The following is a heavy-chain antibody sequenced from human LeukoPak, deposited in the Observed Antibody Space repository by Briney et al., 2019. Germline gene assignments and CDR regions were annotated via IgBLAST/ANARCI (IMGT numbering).Heavy chain of an antibody. CDR2: INHSGST. CDR3: ARGGCSSTSCYYDY. V-gene: IGHV4-34*01. D-gene: IGHD2-2*01. J-gene: IGHJ4*02. CDR1: GGSFSGYY. Sequence: SETLSLTCAVYGGSFSGYYWSWIRQPPGKGLEWIGEINHSGSTNYNPSLKSRVTISVDTSKNQFSLKLSSVTAADTAVYYCARGGCSSTSCYYDYWGQGTLVTVSS.